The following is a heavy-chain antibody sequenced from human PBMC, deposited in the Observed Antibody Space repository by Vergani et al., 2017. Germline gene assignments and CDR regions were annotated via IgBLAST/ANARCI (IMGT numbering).Heavy chain of an antibody. V-gene: IGHV3-66*02. Sequence: EVQLVESGGGLVQPGGSLRLSCAASGFTVSSNYMSWVRQAPGKGLEWVSVIYSGGSTYYADSVKGRFTISRDNSKNTLYLQMNSLRAEDTAVYYCAREGARPYYYGSGTWGALDIWGQGTMVTVS. CDR3: AREGARPYYYGSGTWGALDI. D-gene: IGHD3-10*01. J-gene: IGHJ3*02. CDR1: GFTVSSNY. CDR2: IYSGGST.